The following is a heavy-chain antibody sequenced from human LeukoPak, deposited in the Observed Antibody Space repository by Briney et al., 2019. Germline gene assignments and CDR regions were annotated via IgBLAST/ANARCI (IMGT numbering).Heavy chain of an antibody. CDR2: ISPSGDII. CDR3: ARETVAGTFDY. Sequence: GGSLRLSCAASGFTFSDYYISWIRQAPGKGLEWVSDISPSGDIISYADSVKGRFIISRDYAKESLHLQMNSLRVEDTAVYYCARETVAGTFDYWGQGTQVTVSS. D-gene: IGHD6-19*01. CDR1: GFTFSDYY. V-gene: IGHV3-11*01. J-gene: IGHJ4*02.